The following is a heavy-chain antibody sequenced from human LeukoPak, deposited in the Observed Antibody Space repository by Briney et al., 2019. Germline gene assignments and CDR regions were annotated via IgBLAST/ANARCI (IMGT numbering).Heavy chain of an antibody. D-gene: IGHD2-21*01. V-gene: IGHV1-3*04. J-gene: IGHJ4*02. CDR1: GYTFINHA. CDR3: ARRLGRSFDY. CDR2: INIGNGNT. Sequence: GASVKVSCKASGYTFINHAIHWVRQAPGQRLEWMGWINIGNGNTKYSQNFQGRITITRDTSATTAYMDPSSLRSEDTAVYYCARRLGRSFDYWGQGTLVTVSS.